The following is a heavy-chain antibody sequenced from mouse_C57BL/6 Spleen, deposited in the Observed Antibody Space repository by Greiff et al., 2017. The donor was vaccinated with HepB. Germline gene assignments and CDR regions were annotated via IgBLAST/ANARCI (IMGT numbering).Heavy chain of an antibody. V-gene: IGHV5-17*01. D-gene: IGHD2-3*01. CDR3: ARDDGYYRSWFAY. J-gene: IGHJ3*01. CDR1: GFTFSDYG. CDR2: ISSGSSII. Sequence: EVMLVESGGGLVKPGGFLKLSCAASGFTFSDYGMHWVRQAPEKGLEWVAYISSGSSIIYYADTVKGRFTISRDNAKNTLFLQMTSLRSEDTAMYYCARDDGYYRSWFAYWGQGTLVTVSA.